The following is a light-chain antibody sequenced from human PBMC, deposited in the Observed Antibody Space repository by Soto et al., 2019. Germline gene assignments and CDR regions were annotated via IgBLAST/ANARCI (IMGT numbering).Light chain of an antibody. J-gene: IGLJ3*02. CDR2: EVS. CDR1: NSDVGGLNY. V-gene: IGLV2-14*01. Sequence: QSAVTQPASVSGSPGQSITISCTGTNSDVGGLNYVSWYQHHPGNAPKLIIYEVSYRPSGVSDRFSGSKSDNTASLTISGLQTDDEADYYCSSFTISSTWVFGGGTKLTVL. CDR3: SSFTISSTWV.